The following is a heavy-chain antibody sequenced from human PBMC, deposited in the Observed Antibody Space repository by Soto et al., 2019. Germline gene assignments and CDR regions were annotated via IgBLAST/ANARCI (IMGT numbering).Heavy chain of an antibody. V-gene: IGHV3-48*01. CDR2: ISSSSSTI. CDR3: ARSPMGATYFDY. CDR1: GFTFSNAW. J-gene: IGHJ4*02. Sequence: PGGSLRLSCVASGFTFSNAWMNWVRQAPGKGLEWVSYISSSSSTIFYTDSVKGRFTVSRDNAKNSLYLQMNSLRAEDTAVYYCARSPMGATYFDYWGQGTLVTVSS. D-gene: IGHD1-26*01.